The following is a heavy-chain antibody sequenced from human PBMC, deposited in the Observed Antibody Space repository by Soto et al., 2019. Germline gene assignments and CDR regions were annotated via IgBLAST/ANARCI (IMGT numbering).Heavy chain of an antibody. CDR3: SIGQVAGRHDAFDI. J-gene: IGHJ3*02. V-gene: IGHV3-53*04. CDR1: GFTVSSNY. CDR2: IYSGGST. Sequence: PGGSLRLSCAASGFTVSSNYMSWVRQAPGKGLEWVSVIYSGGSTYYADSVKGRFTISRHNSKNTLYLQMNSLRAEDTAVYYCSIGQVAGRHDAFDIRGQGTMDTVSS. D-gene: IGHD6-19*01.